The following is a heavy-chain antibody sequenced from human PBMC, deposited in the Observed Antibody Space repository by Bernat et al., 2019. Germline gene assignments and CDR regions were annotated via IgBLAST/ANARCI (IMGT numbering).Heavy chain of an antibody. V-gene: IGHV3-74*01. J-gene: IGHJ4*02. Sequence: EVQLVESGGGLVQPGGSLRLSCAASGFTFSSYWMHWVRQAPGKGLVWVSRINSDGSSTSYADSVKGRFTISRENAKNTLYLQMNSLRAEDTAVYYCARVEAVGSSGWYYFDYWGQGTLVTVSS. CDR1: GFTFSSYW. CDR2: INSDGSST. CDR3: ARVEAVGSSGWYYFDY. D-gene: IGHD6-19*01.